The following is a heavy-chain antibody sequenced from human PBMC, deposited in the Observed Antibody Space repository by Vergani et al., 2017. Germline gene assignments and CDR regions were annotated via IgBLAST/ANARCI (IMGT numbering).Heavy chain of an antibody. D-gene: IGHD6-19*01. V-gene: IGHV3-15*01. J-gene: IGHJ3*02. CDR1: GFTFSNAW. CDR3: TTDGWLYAFDI. CDR2: IKSKTDGGTT. Sequence: EVQLVESGGGLVKPGGSLRLSCAASGFTFSNAWMSWVRQAPGKGLEWVGRIKSKTDGGTTDYAAPVKGRFTISRDDSKNTLYLQMNRLKTEDTAVYYGTTDGWLYAFDIWGQGTMVTVSS.